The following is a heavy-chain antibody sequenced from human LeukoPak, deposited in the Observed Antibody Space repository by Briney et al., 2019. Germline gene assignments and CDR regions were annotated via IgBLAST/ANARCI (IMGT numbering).Heavy chain of an antibody. V-gene: IGHV3-23*01. CDR1: GFTFSSYA. D-gene: IGHD2-15*01. Sequence: PGGSLRLSCAASGFTFSSYAMSWVRQAPGKGLEWVSVISGSGGSTCYADSVKGRFTISRDNSKNTLYLQMNSLRAEDTAVYYCAKDYCGGGSCYSGHEYWGQGTLVTVSS. CDR2: ISGSGGST. J-gene: IGHJ4*02. CDR3: AKDYCGGGSCYSGHEY.